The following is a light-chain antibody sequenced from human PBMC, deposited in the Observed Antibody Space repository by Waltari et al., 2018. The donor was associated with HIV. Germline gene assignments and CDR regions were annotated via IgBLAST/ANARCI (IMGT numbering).Light chain of an antibody. V-gene: IGLV1-40*01. Sequence: QSVLTQPPSVSGAPGQRATISCTWSSSNTGGGSEVPWYQQLPGTAPKPVIDANYNRPSGVPDRFSGSKSGTSASLAITGLQAEDDADYYCQSYDSALSGSVFGGGTKLTVL. CDR1: SSNTGGGSE. J-gene: IGLJ2*01. CDR3: QSYDSALSGSV. CDR2: ANY.